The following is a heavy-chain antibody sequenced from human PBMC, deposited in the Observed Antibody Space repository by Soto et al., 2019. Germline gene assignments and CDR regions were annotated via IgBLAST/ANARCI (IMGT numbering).Heavy chain of an antibody. D-gene: IGHD3-9*01. CDR2: IYYSGST. CDR3: ARHYDILTGYYWAWFDP. J-gene: IGHJ5*02. CDR1: GGSISSSSYY. V-gene: IGHV4-39*01. Sequence: SETLSLTCTVSGGSISSSSYYWGWIRQPPGKGLEWIGSIYYSGSTYYNPSLKSRITISVDTSKNQFSLKLSSVTAADTAVYYCARHYDILTGYYWAWFDPWGQGTLVTVSS.